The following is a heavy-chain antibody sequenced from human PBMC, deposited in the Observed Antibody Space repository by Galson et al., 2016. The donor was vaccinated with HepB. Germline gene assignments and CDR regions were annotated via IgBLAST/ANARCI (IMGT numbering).Heavy chain of an antibody. V-gene: IGHV3-23*01. D-gene: IGHD4-17*01. CDR1: GFMFSNHA. J-gene: IGHJ4*02. Sequence: SLRLSCAASGFMFSNHAMSWVRQAPGKGLEWVSTLSGNGGATSYADSVQGRFTISGDNSKNTLYLQMDSLRAEDTAVYYCAKGAAVTMFNPATLFDYWGQGIMVTVSS. CDR3: AKGAAVTMFNPATLFDY. CDR2: LSGNGGAT.